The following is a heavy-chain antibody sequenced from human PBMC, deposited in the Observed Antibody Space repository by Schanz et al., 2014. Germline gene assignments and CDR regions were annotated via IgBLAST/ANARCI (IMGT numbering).Heavy chain of an antibody. D-gene: IGHD4-17*01. CDR3: AKDCPADYDHDCFDF. V-gene: IGHV3-23*04. CDR2: VSGRGSRT. CDR1: GFTFSNHA. Sequence: EVQLVESGGGLVQPGGSLRLSCEPSGFTFSNHAMSWVRQAPVKRVEWVSAVSGRGSRTYYADSVKGRFTISRDKSKNALSPQMNSLSAEDTAVYDCAKDCPADYDHDCFDFWGQGTLVTVSS. J-gene: IGHJ4*02.